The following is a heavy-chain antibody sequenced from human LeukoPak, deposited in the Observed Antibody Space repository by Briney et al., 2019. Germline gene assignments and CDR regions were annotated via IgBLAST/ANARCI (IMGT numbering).Heavy chain of an antibody. CDR1: GFTFSNYG. Sequence: GGSLRLSCVDSGFTFSNYGMHWVRQVPGKGLEGVAFISYDGTNKYYADSVKGRFTISRDYPKNTLFLQMSSQRAEDTAVSYCAKGRYSSTWCSDHWGQGTLVTVSS. V-gene: IGHV3-30*18. CDR3: AKGRYSSTWCSDH. D-gene: IGHD6-13*01. J-gene: IGHJ4*02. CDR2: ISYDGTNK.